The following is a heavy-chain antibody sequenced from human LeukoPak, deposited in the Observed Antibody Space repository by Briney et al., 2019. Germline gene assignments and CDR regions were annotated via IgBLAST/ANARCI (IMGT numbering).Heavy chain of an antibody. CDR1: GFIFGDYA. CDR3: SRERAGVFQY. J-gene: IGHJ4*02. Sequence: PGRPLRLSCTTSGFIFGDYAMSWVRQAPGKGLEWVSLIRGRVYGATTEYAASVKGRFAMSRDDSKSIAYLQMNSLKSEDTAMYYCSRERAGVFQYWGQGILVTVSS. V-gene: IGHV3-49*04. CDR2: IRGRVYGATT.